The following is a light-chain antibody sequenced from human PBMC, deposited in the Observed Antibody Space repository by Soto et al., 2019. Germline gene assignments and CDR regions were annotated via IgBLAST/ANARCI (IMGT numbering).Light chain of an antibody. J-gene: IGLJ2*01. Sequence: QSVLTQPPSVSGAPGQRVTISCTGSSSNIGAGYDVHWYQQLPVTAPKLLICGNSNRPSGVPDRFSGSKSGTSASLAITGLQAEDEADYYCQSYDSSLSVVVFGGGTKLTVL. V-gene: IGLV1-40*01. CDR3: QSYDSSLSVVV. CDR1: SSNIGAGYD. CDR2: GNS.